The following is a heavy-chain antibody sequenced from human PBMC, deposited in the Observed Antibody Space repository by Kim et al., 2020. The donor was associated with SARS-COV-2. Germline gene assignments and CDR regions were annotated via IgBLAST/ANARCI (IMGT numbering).Heavy chain of an antibody. CDR1: GFTFNNYD. CDR2: ISSGTYT. V-gene: IGHV3-23*01. D-gene: IGHD2-21*01. CDR3: AKSITSITGGRYSFYYGM. J-gene: IGHJ6*01. Sequence: GGSLRLSCAASGFTFNNYDMTWVRQAPKRGLEWVSSISSGTYTYHADSVKGRFTISRDNSKNTLYLQMSSLRAEDTAVYYCAKSITSITGGRYSFYYGM.